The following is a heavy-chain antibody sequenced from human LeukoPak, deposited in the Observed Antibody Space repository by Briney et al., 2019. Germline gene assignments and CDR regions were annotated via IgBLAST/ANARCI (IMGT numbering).Heavy chain of an antibody. Sequence: ASVKVSCKASGYTFTSYYMHWVRQAPGQGLEWMGWINPNSGGTNYAQKFQGRVTMTRDTSISTAYMELSRLRSDDTAVYYCASDSGYSSGWSSYNWFDPWGQRTLVTVSS. J-gene: IGHJ5*02. CDR3: ASDSGYSSGWSSYNWFDP. CDR1: GYTFTSYY. V-gene: IGHV1-2*02. D-gene: IGHD6-19*01. CDR2: INPNSGGT.